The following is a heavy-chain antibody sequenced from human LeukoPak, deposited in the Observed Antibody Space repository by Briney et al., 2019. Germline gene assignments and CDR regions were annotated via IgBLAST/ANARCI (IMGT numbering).Heavy chain of an antibody. CDR2: IYSDGTT. V-gene: IGHV3-53*01. J-gene: IGHJ6*02. CDR3: ARDWIWVGAGYGLDV. CDR1: GFNVTSNY. D-gene: IGHD3-10*01. Sequence: TGGSLRPSCAASGFNVTSNYMSWVRQAPGKGLEWVSVIYSDGTTYYADSVEGRFRISRDASKNTVFLQMTHLAAADSAVYYCARDWIWVGAGYGLDVWGQGTTVVVSS.